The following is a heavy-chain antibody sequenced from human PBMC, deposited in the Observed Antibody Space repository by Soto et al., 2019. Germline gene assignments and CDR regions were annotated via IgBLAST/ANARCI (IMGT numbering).Heavy chain of an antibody. CDR2: INHSGST. Sequence: SETLSLTCAVYGGSFSGYYWSWIRQPPGKGLEWIGEINHSGSTNYNPSLKSRVTISVDTSKNQFSLKLSSVTAADTAVYYCARDPKFWSGYCSYYYYGMDVWGQGTTVTVSS. D-gene: IGHD3-3*01. J-gene: IGHJ6*02. V-gene: IGHV4-34*01. CDR1: GGSFSGYY. CDR3: ARDPKFWSGYCSYYYYGMDV.